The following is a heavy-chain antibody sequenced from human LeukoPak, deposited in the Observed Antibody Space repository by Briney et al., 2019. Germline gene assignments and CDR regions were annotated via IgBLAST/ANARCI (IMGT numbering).Heavy chain of an antibody. D-gene: IGHD6-13*01. J-gene: IGHJ4*02. Sequence: PGGSLRLSCAASGFTFSIYGMNWVRQAPGKGLEWVSYITSTGNTIYYAYSVKGRFTISRDNGTNSLYLQMNSLRDEDTAVYYCARDRSSSAAPALSYWGQGTLVTVSP. CDR2: ITSTGNTI. CDR1: GFTFSIYG. CDR3: ARDRSSSAAPALSY. V-gene: IGHV3-48*02.